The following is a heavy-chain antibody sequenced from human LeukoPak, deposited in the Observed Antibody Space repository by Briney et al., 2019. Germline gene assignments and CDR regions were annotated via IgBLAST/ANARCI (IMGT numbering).Heavy chain of an antibody. V-gene: IGHV3-23*01. CDR3: AKSPVGYCSGGSCPLYY. D-gene: IGHD2-15*01. CDR1: GFTFSNYA. J-gene: IGHJ4*02. Sequence: GGSLRLSCAASGFTFSNYAMSWVRQAPGKGLEWVSDISGSGGSTYYADSVKSRFSISRDNSKNTLYLQMNSLRAEDTAVYYCAKSPVGYCSGGSCPLYYWGQGTLVTVSS. CDR2: ISGSGGST.